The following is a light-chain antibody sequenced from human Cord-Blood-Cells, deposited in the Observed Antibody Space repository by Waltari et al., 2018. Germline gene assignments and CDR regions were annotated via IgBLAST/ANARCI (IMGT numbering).Light chain of an antibody. V-gene: IGKV4-1*01. CDR2: CAS. Sequence: DIVMTQYPDSLAVSLGERATINCKSSQSVLYSSNNKNYLAWYQQKPGQPPKLLIYCASTRESGVPDRFSGSGSGTDFTLTISSLQAVDVAVYYCQQYYSTPYTFGQGTKLEIK. CDR3: QQYYSTPYT. J-gene: IGKJ2*01. CDR1: QSVLYSSNNKNY.